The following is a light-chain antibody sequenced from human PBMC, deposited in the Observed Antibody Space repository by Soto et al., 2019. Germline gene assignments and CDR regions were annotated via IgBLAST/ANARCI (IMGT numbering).Light chain of an antibody. CDR2: GAS. CDR3: QHYNNWPRT. V-gene: IGKV3-15*01. J-gene: IGKJ1*01. Sequence: EIVMTQSPATLSVSPGDRATLSCRASQRVSNNLVWYQQKPGQAPRLLIYGASTRATGIPARLSGSGSGTDFTLTISNLDSEDFAIYYCQHYNNWPRTFGQGTKVEIK. CDR1: QRVSNN.